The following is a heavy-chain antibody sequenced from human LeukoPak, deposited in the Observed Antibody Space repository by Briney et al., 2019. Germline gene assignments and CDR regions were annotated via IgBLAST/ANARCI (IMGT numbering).Heavy chain of an antibody. J-gene: IGHJ4*02. V-gene: IGHV3-23*01. CDR3: AKFQSSSWYGFSFDY. CDR1: GFTFSSYA. D-gene: IGHD6-13*01. Sequence: PGGSLRLSCAASGFTFSSYAMSWVRQAPGKGLEWVSAISGSGGSTYYADSVKGRFTISRDNSKNTLYLQMNSLRAEDTAVYYCAKFQSSSWYGFSFDYWGQGTLVTVSS. CDR2: ISGSGGST.